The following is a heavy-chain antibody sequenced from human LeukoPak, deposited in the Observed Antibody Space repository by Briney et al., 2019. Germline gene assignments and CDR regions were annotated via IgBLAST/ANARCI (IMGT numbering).Heavy chain of an antibody. CDR1: GYNFTSYW. D-gene: IGHD3-22*01. J-gene: IGHJ4*02. Sequence: GESRKISCKGSGYNFTSYWIGWVRQMSGKGLEWMGIIYPGDSDTRYSPSFQGQVNISADKSINTAYLQWSSLKASDTAMYYCARGLYYYDSSGYYYFDYWGQETVVTVSS. V-gene: IGHV5-51*01. CDR3: ARGLYYYDSSGYYYFDY. CDR2: IYPGDSDT.